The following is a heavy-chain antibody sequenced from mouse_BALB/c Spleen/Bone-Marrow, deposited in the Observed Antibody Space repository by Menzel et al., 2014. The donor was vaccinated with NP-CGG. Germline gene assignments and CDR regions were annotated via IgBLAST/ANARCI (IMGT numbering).Heavy chain of an antibody. CDR3: ARDGYDRVYAMDY. Sequence: EVKLQESGPELVKPGASMKISCKASGYSFTGYTMNWVKQSHGKNLEWIGLINPYNGGTSYNQKFKGKATLAVDKSSSTVYMELLSLTSEDSAVYYCARDGYDRVYAMDYWGQGTSVTVSS. D-gene: IGHD2-2*01. V-gene: IGHV1-18*01. CDR1: GYSFTGYT. CDR2: INPYNGGT. J-gene: IGHJ4*01.